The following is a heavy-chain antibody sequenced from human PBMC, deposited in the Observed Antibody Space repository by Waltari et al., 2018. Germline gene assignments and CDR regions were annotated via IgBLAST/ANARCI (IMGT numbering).Heavy chain of an antibody. J-gene: IGHJ3*02. D-gene: IGHD6-13*01. CDR3: ARGYSSSWYSWDAFDI. CDR1: GGTFSSYA. CDR2: IIPILGIA. V-gene: IGHV1-69*04. Sequence: QVQLVQSGAEVKKPGSSVKVSCKASGGTFSSYAISWVRQAPGQGLEWRGGIIPILGIANYAQKFQGRVTITADESTSTAYMELSSLRSEDTAVYYCARGYSSSWYSWDAFDIWGQGTMVTVSS.